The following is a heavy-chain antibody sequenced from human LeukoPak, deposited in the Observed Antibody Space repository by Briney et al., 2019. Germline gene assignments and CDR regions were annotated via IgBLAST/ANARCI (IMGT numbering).Heavy chain of an antibody. CDR2: INPNSGDT. J-gene: IGHJ4*02. CDR1: GYTFSGYF. D-gene: IGHD2-15*01. Sequence: ASVKVSCKASGYTFSGYFMHWVRQAPGQGLEWMGWINPNSGDTNYAQKFQGRVTMTRDKSISTVYMELSSLRSDDTAVYYCSTEDKYCSGANCGKYWGQGTLVTVSS. V-gene: IGHV1-2*02. CDR3: STEDKYCSGANCGKY.